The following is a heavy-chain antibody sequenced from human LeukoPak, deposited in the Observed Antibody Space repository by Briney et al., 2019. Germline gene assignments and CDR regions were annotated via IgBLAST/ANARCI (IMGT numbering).Heavy chain of an antibody. CDR1: GGSISSSSYY. J-gene: IGHJ4*02. Sequence: SETLSLTCTVSGGSISSSSYYWGWIRQPPGKGLEWIGSIYYSGSTYYNPSLKSRVTISVDTSKNHFSLKLRSVTAIDTAVYFCASSNWLRDANFDNWGQGTLVTVSS. CDR3: ASSNWLRDANFDN. CDR2: IYYSGST. D-gene: IGHD6-13*01. V-gene: IGHV4-39*02.